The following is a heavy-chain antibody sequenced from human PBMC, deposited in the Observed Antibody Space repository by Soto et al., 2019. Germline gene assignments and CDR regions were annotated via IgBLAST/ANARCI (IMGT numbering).Heavy chain of an antibody. V-gene: IGHV1-24*01. CDR1: GYTLTELS. CDR2: FDPEDGET. J-gene: IGHJ4*03. D-gene: IGHD2-8*01. CDR3: ATLDCTNGVCYFDY. Sequence: VASVKVSCKVSGYTLTELSMHWVRQAPGKGLEWMGGFDPEDGETIYAQKFQGRVTMTEDTSTDTAYMELSSLRSEDTAVYYCATLDCTNGVCYFDYWGQGTLVTVSS.